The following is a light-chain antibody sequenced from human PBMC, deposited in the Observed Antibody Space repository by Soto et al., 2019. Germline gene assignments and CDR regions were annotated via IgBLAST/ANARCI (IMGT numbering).Light chain of an antibody. J-gene: IGKJ1*01. Sequence: ENVLTQSPGTLSLSPGERATLSCRASQSISSNYLAWHQQKPGQAPRLLIYGASTRATGIPARFSGSGSGTEFTLTISSLQSEDFAVYSCQQYNNWPPSTFGQGTKVDIK. V-gene: IGKV3-15*01. CDR2: GAS. CDR3: QQYNNWPPST. CDR1: QSISSN.